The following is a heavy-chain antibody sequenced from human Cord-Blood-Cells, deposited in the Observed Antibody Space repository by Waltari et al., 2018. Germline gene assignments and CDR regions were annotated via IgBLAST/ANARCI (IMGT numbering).Heavy chain of an antibody. CDR1: GYSISSGYY. CDR2: IYHSGST. J-gene: IGHJ2*01. CDR3: ARPSNWYFDL. Sequence: QVQLQESGPGLVKPSETLSLTCTVSGYSISSGYYWGWIRQPPGKGLEWIGSIYHSGSTYYTPSLKSRVTISVDTSKNQFSLKLSSVTAADTAVYYCARPSNWYFDLWGRCTLVTVSS. V-gene: IGHV4-38-2*02.